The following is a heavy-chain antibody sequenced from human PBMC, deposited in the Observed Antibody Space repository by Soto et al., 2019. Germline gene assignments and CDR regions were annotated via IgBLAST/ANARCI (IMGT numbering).Heavy chain of an antibody. CDR2: IYYSGST. D-gene: IGHD6-6*01. CDR3: ARRRGTREQLVRYNWFDP. CDR1: GGSISSSSYY. J-gene: IGHJ5*02. V-gene: IGHV4-39*01. Sequence: QLQLQESGPGLVKPSETLSLTCTVSGGSISSSSYYWGWIRQPPGKGLEWIGSIYYSGSTYYNPSLKSRVTLSVDTSKHQFSLKLSSVTAADTAVYYCARRRGTREQLVRYNWFDPWGQGTLVTVSS.